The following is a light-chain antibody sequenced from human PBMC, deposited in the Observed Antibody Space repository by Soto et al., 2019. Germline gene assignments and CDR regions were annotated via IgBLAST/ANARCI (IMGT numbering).Light chain of an antibody. J-gene: IGLJ2*01. V-gene: IGLV1-51*01. Sequence: QSVLTQPPSVSAAPGQKVTISCSGSSSNIGNNYVSWYQQLPGAAPKLVIRDNNERPSGIPDRFSGSKSGTSATLGITGLRTGDEADYYCGTLDSSLTGVVSGGGTQLTVL. CDR1: SSNIGNNY. CDR2: DNN. CDR3: GTLDSSLTGVV.